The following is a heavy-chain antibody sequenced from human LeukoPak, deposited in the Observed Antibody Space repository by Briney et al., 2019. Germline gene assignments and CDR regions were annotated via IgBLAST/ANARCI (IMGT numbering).Heavy chain of an antibody. D-gene: IGHD5-12*01. J-gene: IGHJ3*02. Sequence: PSETLSLTCAVYGGSFSGYYWSWIRQPPGKGLEWIGEINHSGDTNYSPSLKSRVTISLDKSTNQFSLRLRSVTAADTAVYYCARDRGGRGRLDAFDIWGQGTMVTVSS. CDR2: INHSGDT. CDR1: GGSFSGYY. V-gene: IGHV4-34*01. CDR3: ARDRGGRGRLDAFDI.